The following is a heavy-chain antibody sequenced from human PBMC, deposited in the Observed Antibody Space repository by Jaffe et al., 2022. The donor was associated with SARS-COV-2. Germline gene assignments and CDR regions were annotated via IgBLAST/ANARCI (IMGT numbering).Heavy chain of an antibody. CDR1: GGSISSSSYY. CDR3: ARRVVATSYYFDY. D-gene: IGHD5-12*01. Sequence: QLQLQESGPGLVKPSETLSLTCTVSGGSISSSSYYWGWIRQPPGKGLEWIGSIYYSGSTYYNPSLKSRVTISVDTSKNQFSLKLSSVTAADTAVYYCARRVVATSYYFDYWGQGTLVTVSS. CDR2: IYYSGST. V-gene: IGHV4-39*01. J-gene: IGHJ4*02.